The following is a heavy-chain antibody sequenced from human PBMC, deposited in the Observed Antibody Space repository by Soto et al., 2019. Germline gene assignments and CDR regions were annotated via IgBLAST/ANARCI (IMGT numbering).Heavy chain of an antibody. CDR3: ARDGIAAAGTDLYYYYGMGV. CDR2: TYYRSKWYN. J-gene: IGHJ6*02. V-gene: IGHV6-1*01. Sequence: TLSLTCAISGDSVSSNSAAWNWVRQSPSRGLEWLGRTYYRSKWYNDYAVSVKSRITINPDTSKNQFSLHLNSVTPEDTAVYYCARDGIAAAGTDLYYYYGMGVWGQGTTVTGSS. D-gene: IGHD6-13*01. CDR1: GDSVSSNSAA.